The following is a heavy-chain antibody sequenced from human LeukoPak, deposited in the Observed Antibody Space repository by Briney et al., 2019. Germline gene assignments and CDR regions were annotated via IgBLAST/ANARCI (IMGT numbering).Heavy chain of an antibody. Sequence: PGGSLRLSCAASGFTFSSYAKSWVRQAPGKGLEWFSAISGSGGSTYYADSVKGRFTISRDNSKNTLYLQMNSLRADDTAVYYCAKPNIVVVVAAFDYWGQGTLVTVSS. V-gene: IGHV3-23*01. CDR1: GFTFSSYA. CDR3: AKPNIVVVVAAFDY. J-gene: IGHJ4*02. CDR2: ISGSGGST. D-gene: IGHD2-15*01.